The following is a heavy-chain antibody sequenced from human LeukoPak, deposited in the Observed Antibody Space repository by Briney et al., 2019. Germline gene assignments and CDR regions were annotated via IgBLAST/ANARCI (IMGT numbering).Heavy chain of an antibody. J-gene: IGHJ3*02. CDR3: AKDLGYCSGGSCYNAFDI. CDR2: ISGSGGST. V-gene: IGHV3-23*01. D-gene: IGHD2-15*01. Sequence: PGGSLRLSCAASGFTFSSYAMSWVRQAPGKGLEWVSGISGSGGSTYYADSVKSRFTISRDNSKDTLYLQMNSLRAEDTAVYYCAKDLGYCSGGSCYNAFDIWGQGTMVTVSS. CDR1: GFTFSSYA.